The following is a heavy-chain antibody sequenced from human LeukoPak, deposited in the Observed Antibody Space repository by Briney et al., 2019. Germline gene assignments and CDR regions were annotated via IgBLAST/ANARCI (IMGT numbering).Heavy chain of an antibody. CDR1: GGTFSSYA. CDR2: IIPIFGTA. V-gene: IGHV1-69*13. Sequence: SVKVSCKASGGTFSSYAISWVRQAPGQGLEWMGGIIPIFGTANYAQKFQGRVTITADESTSTAYMELSSLRSEDTAVYYCATCWDRDWYFDLWGRGALVTVSS. J-gene: IGHJ2*01. D-gene: IGHD1-26*01. CDR3: ATCWDRDWYFDL.